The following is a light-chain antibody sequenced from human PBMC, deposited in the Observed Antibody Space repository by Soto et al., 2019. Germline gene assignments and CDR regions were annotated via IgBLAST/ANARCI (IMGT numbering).Light chain of an antibody. V-gene: IGKV4-1*01. Sequence: DIVMTQSPDSLAVSPGERATINCKSSQSVLYSSNNKNYLAWYQQKPGQPPKLLIYWASTRESGVPDRFSGSGSGTDFTLTISSLQAQDVEVYYCQQYYSTPLTFGGGTKVDIX. J-gene: IGKJ4*01. CDR2: WAS. CDR3: QQYYSTPLT. CDR1: QSVLYSSNNKNY.